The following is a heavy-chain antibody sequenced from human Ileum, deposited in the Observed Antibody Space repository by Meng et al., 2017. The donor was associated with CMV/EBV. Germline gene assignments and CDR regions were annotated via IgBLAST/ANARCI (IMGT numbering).Heavy chain of an antibody. CDR1: GYSFSDYY. J-gene: IGHJ4*02. CDR2: INPKTGGT. V-gene: IGHV1-2*02. D-gene: IGHD1-14*01. Sequence: ASVKVSCKASGYSFSDYYMNWVRQAPGQGLEGMGWINPKTGGTDYAQKFQGRVTLTRDTSITTVYMELSNLKSDDSAVYYCSSAPGDYWGQGTLVTVSS. CDR3: SSAPGDY.